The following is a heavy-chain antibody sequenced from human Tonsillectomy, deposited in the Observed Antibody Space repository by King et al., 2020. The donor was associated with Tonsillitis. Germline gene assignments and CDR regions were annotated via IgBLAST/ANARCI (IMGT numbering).Heavy chain of an antibody. CDR3: ARDGTERSGNWFDP. D-gene: IGHD1-1*01. CDR1: GFTFSSYS. V-gene: IGHV3-21*01. Sequence: VQLVESGGGLVKPGGSLRLSCAASGFTFSSYSINWVRQAPGNGREWVSSISSSSSYIYYADSVKGRFTTSRDNAKNSLYLQMNSLRAEDTAVYYCARDGTERSGNWFDPWGQGTLDTVSS. CDR2: ISSSSSYI. J-gene: IGHJ5*02.